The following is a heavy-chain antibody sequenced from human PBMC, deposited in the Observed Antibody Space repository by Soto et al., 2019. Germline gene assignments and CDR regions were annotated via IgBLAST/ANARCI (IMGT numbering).Heavy chain of an antibody. V-gene: IGHV1-18*01. Sequence: ASVKVSCKSSGYTFSSKGFSWLRQAPGQRLEWMGWISGETGNTNYAPKFQARLTMTTDTSTATAYMELRSLRTDDTAVYYCARDGNWNNETFDYWGQGALVTVS. CDR1: GYTFSSKG. CDR3: ARDGNWNNETFDY. J-gene: IGHJ4*02. CDR2: ISGETGNT. D-gene: IGHD1-20*01.